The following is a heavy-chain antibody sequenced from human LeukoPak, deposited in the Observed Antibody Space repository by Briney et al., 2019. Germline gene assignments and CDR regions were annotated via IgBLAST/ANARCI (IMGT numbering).Heavy chain of an antibody. Sequence: PSETLSLTCTVSGGSISSYYWSWIRQPPGKGLEWIGYIYYSGSTNYNPSLKSRVTISVDTSKNQFSLNLSSVTAADTAVYYCARDLLSTGGYFDYWGQGTLVTVSS. CDR1: GGSISSYY. D-gene: IGHD1-26*01. J-gene: IGHJ4*02. CDR2: IYYSGST. V-gene: IGHV4-59*01. CDR3: ARDLLSTGGYFDY.